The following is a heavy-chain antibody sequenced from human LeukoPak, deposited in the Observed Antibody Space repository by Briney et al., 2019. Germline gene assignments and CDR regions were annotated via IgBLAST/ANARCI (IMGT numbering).Heavy chain of an antibody. CDR2: IIPIFGTA. D-gene: IGHD3-3*01. Sequence: ASVKVSCKASGGTFSSYAISWVRQAPGQGLEWMGGIIPIFGTANYAQKFQGRVTITADKSTSTAYMELSSLRSEDTAVYYCARGSGYYSYYYYMDVWGKGTTVTVSS. J-gene: IGHJ6*03. CDR3: ARGSGYYSYYYYMDV. V-gene: IGHV1-69*06. CDR1: GGTFSSYA.